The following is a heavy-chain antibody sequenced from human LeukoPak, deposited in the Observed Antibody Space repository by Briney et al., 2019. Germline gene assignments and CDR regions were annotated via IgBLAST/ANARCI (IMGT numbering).Heavy chain of an antibody. CDR3: ARQAQDGTDNYVDP. D-gene: IGHD1-1*01. Sequence: PSETLSLTCTVSGGSISGHYWSWIRQSPGRGLDWIGNIYTSGSTKYNPSLHSRVSISIDTSKNQFSLKVYSMTAADTAVYYCARQAQDGTDNYVDPWVQGTLVTVSS. V-gene: IGHV4-4*09. J-gene: IGHJ5*02. CDR1: GGSISGHY. CDR2: IYTSGST.